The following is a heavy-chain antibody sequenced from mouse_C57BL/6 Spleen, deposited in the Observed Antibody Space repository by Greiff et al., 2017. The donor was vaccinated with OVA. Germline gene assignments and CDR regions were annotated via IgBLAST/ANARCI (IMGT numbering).Heavy chain of an antibody. J-gene: IGHJ4*01. D-gene: IGHD2-5*01. CDR3: ARDRAYSNYYYAMDY. Sequence: EVKLEESGPGLVKPSQSLSLTCSVTGYSITSGYYWNWIRQFPGNKLEWMGYISYDGSNNYNPSLKNRISITRDTSKNQFFMKLNSVTTEDTATYYCARDRAYSNYYYAMDYWGQGTSVTVSS. V-gene: IGHV3-6*01. CDR1: GYSITSGYY. CDR2: ISYDGSN.